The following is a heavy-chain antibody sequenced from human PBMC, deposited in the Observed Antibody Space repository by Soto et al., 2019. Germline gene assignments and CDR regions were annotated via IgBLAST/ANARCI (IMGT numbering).Heavy chain of an antibody. CDR2: FSGSDQST. CDR3: ARDKFSGAFDL. J-gene: IGHJ3*01. V-gene: IGHV3-23*01. D-gene: IGHD6-19*01. Sequence: EVQLLESGGDLVQPGGSLRLSCAASGFAFSVYAMSWVRQAPGKGLEWVSTFSGSDQSTDYADSVKGRFTITRDNSENTLFLHMSSLRADDTAIYYCARDKFSGAFDLWGQGTMVTVSS. CDR1: GFAFSVYA.